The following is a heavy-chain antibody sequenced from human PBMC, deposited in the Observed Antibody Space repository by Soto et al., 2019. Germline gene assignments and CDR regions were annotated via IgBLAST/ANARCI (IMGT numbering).Heavy chain of an antibody. CDR1: GYTFTSYG. CDR2: ISAYNGNT. CDR3: ARAGVSGRKDIIPSSYFDY. Sequence: ASVKVSCKASGYTFTSYGISWVRQAPGQGLEWMGWISAYNGNTNYAQKLQGRVTMTTDTSTSTAYMELRSLRSDDTAVYYCARAGVSGRKDIIPSSYFDYWGQGTLVTVSS. J-gene: IGHJ4*02. D-gene: IGHD2-8*01. V-gene: IGHV1-18*01.